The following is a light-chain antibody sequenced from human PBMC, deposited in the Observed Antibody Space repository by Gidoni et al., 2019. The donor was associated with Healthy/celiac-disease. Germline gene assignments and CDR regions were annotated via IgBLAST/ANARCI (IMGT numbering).Light chain of an antibody. CDR1: QSISSD. V-gene: IGKV1-39*01. CDR2: AAS. Sequence: DIQMTQSPSSLSASVGDRVTITCRASQSISSDLNWYQQKPGKAPKLLIYAASSLQSGVPSRFSGSGSGTDFTLTISSQQPEDFATYYCQQSYSTPITFXQXTRLEIK. J-gene: IGKJ5*01. CDR3: QQSYSTPIT.